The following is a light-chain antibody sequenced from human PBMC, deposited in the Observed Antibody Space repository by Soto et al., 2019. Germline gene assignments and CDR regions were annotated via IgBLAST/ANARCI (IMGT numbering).Light chain of an antibody. CDR2: GAS. CDR3: QQYNNWPWT. V-gene: IGKV3-15*01. Sequence: EIVMTQSPATLSVSPGGRATLSCRASQSISDTLAWYQQKPGQAPRLLIYGASTRAPGFPARFSGSGSGTDFTLTISSLQSEDFAVYYCQQYNNWPWTFGQGTKVHIK. CDR1: QSISDT. J-gene: IGKJ1*01.